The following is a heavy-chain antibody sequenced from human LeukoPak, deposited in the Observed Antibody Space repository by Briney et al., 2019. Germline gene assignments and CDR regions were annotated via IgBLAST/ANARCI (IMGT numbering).Heavy chain of an antibody. CDR1: GYTFTSYG. Sequence: GASVKVSCKASGYTFTSYGISWVRQAPGQGLEWMGRIIPILGIANYAQKFQGRVTITADKSTSTDYMELSSLRSEDTAVYYCARGAPYYYYYGMDVWGQGTTVTVSS. V-gene: IGHV1-69*04. CDR2: IIPILGIA. CDR3: ARGAPYYYYYGMDV. J-gene: IGHJ6*02.